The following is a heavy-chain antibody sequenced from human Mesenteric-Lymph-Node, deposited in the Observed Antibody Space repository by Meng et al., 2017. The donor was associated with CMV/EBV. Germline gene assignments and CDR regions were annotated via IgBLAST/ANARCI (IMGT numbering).Heavy chain of an antibody. CDR1: GGSISSHY. J-gene: IGHJ6*02. CDR2: MYYSGSS. CDR3: ARDRESGYYQGVDFYYGMDV. V-gene: IGHV4-59*11. D-gene: IGHD3-3*01. Sequence: SETLSLTCTVSGGSISSHYWSWIRLTPGKGLEWIGYMYYSGSSNYNPSLKSRVTMSLDTSKNQFSLKVSSVTAADTAVYYCARDRESGYYQGVDFYYGMDVWGQGTTVTVSS.